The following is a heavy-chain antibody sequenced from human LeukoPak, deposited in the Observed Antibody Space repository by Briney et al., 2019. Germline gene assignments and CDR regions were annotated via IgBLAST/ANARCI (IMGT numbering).Heavy chain of an antibody. D-gene: IGHD5-12*01. CDR3: ARMIGWGGYDPGWYFDL. CDR2: IYYSGST. V-gene: IGHV4-59*08. CDR1: VGSISSYY. Sequence: SETLSLTCTVSVGSISSYYWSWVRQPPGKGLEWIGYIYYSGSTNYNPSLKSRVTISVDTSKNQFSLKLSSVTAADTAVYYCARMIGWGGYDPGWYFDLWGRGTLVTVSS. J-gene: IGHJ2*01.